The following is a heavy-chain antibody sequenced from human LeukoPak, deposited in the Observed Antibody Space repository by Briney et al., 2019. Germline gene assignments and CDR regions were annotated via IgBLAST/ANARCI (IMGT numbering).Heavy chain of an antibody. CDR2: IYSSGSN. CDR1: GGAISTFY. V-gene: IGHV4-4*07. J-gene: IGHJ4*02. Sequence: SETLSLTCTVSGGAISTFYWSWIRQPAGKGLEWIGRIYSSGSNNYNPSLKSRVTMSLDTSKNHLSLNLSSVTAADTAVYYCAREPTSGREPTSGRPLDYWGQGTLVTVSS. D-gene: IGHD5-12*01. CDR3: AREPTSGREPTSGRPLDY.